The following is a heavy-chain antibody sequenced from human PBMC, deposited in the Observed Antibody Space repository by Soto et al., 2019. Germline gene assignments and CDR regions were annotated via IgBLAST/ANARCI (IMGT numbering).Heavy chain of an antibody. CDR2: ISGSGGST. V-gene: IGHV3-23*01. CDR1: GFTFSTYA. D-gene: IGHD3-3*01. J-gene: IGHJ3*02. Sequence: GWSLRLSCAASGFTFSTYAMNWVRQAPGKGLEWVSSISGSGGSTYYADSVKGRFTISRDNSKNTLYMQMNSLRAEDTAVYYCAKGLAIVGVVTDAFDIWGQGTMVTVSS. CDR3: AKGLAIVGVVTDAFDI.